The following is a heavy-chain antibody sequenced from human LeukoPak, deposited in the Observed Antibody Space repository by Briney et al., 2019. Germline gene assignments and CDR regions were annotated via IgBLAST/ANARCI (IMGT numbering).Heavy chain of an antibody. V-gene: IGHV3-23*01. CDR3: AKNDYYDSSGYYFEGYYFDY. CDR2: ISGSGGST. CDR1: GFTFSSYA. Sequence: GGSLRLSCAASGFTFSSYAMSWVRQAPGKGLEGVSAISGSGGSTYYAASVKGRFTISRDNSKNTLYLQVNSLRAEDTAVYYCAKNDYYDSSGYYFEGYYFDYWGQGTLVTVSS. D-gene: IGHD3-22*01. J-gene: IGHJ4*02.